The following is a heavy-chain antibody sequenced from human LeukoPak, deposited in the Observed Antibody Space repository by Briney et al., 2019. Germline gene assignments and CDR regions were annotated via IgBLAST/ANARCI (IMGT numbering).Heavy chain of an antibody. J-gene: IGHJ3*01. Sequence: SETLSLTCSVSGGSISSYHWSWIRQPPGKGLEWLGYIHHSGSTNYNPSLKSRVTMSVDTSKNEFSLRLSSVTAADTAVYYCARACGYNWYDAFDLWGGGTMISVSS. D-gene: IGHD5-24*01. CDR2: IHHSGST. V-gene: IGHV4-59*01. CDR3: ARACGYNWYDAFDL. CDR1: GGSISSYH.